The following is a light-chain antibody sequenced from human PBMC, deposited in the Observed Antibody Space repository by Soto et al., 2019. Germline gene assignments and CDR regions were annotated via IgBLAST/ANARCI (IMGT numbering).Light chain of an antibody. CDR1: QSISSSY. Sequence: EIVLTQSPGTLLLSPGERATLSCRASQSISSSYLAWYQQKPGQAPRLLIYGASSRATGIPDRFSGSGSGTDFTLTITRLAPEHFAVYSCQHYGTSPGTFGQGTKVDIK. CDR2: GAS. V-gene: IGKV3-20*01. J-gene: IGKJ1*01. CDR3: QHYGTSPGT.